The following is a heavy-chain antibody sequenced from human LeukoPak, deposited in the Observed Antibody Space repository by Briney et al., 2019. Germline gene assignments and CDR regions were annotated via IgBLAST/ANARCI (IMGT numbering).Heavy chain of an antibody. CDR3: TTDAPSGHGELFGY. Sequence: GSLRLSCTASGFPFNNAWMSWVRKAPGKGLEWAGHIKFQIDGGSTDYAAPVKGRFTISRDDSKNTVYLQMNSLKTEDTAVYYCTTDAPSGHGELFGYWGQGTLVTVSS. CDR2: IKFQIDGGST. J-gene: IGHJ4*02. D-gene: IGHD3-10*01. V-gene: IGHV3-15*01. CDR1: GFPFNNAW.